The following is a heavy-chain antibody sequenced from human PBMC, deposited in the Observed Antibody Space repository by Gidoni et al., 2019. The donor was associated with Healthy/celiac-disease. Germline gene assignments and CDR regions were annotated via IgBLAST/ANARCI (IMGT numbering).Heavy chain of an antibody. Sequence: EVQLVESGGGLVQPGGSLRLSCAASGFTFSSYWMSWVRQAPGKGLEWVANIKQDGSEKYYVDALKGRFTISRDNAKNSLYLQMNSLRAEDTAVYYCARVHSSGYYAEYFQHWGQGTLVTVSS. CDR2: IKQDGSEK. CDR1: GFTFSSYW. J-gene: IGHJ1*01. D-gene: IGHD3-22*01. V-gene: IGHV3-7*01. CDR3: ARVHSSGYYAEYFQH.